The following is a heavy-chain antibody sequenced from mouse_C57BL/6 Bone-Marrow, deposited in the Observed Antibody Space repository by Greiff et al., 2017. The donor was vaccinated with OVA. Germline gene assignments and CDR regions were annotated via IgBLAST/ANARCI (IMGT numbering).Heavy chain of an antibody. D-gene: IGHD1-1*01. CDR1: GYTFTSYW. Sequence: EVQLQESGTVLARPGASVKMSCKTSGYTFTSYWMHWVKQRPGQGLEWIGAIYPGNSDTSYNQKFKGKAKLTAVTSASTAYMELSSLTNEDSAVYYCTSRPLRSYYFDYWGQGTTLTVSS. CDR3: TSRPLRSYYFDY. J-gene: IGHJ2*01. CDR2: IYPGNSDT. V-gene: IGHV1-5*01.